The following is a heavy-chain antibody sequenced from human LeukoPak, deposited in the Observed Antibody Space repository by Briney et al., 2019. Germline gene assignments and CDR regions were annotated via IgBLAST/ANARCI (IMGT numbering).Heavy chain of an antibody. J-gene: IGHJ4*02. CDR2: IRYDGSNK. Sequence: SGGSLSLSCAASGFTFSSYGMHWVRQAPGKGLEWVAFIRYDGSNKYYADPVKGRFTISRDNSKNTLYLQMNSLRAEDTAVYYCAKDREDFWSGYSLLDYWGQGTLVTVSS. CDR3: AKDREDFWSGYSLLDY. D-gene: IGHD3-3*01. CDR1: GFTFSSYG. V-gene: IGHV3-30*02.